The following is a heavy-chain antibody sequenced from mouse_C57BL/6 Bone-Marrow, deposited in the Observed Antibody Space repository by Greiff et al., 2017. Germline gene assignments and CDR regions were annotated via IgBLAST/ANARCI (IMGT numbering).Heavy chain of an antibody. CDR1: GYTFTSYG. J-gene: IGHJ3*01. CDR3: ARDDYDWFAY. V-gene: IGHV1-81*01. Sequence: VQRVESGAELARPGASVKLSCKASGYTFTSYGISWVKQRTGQGLEWIGEIYPRSGNTYYNEKFKGKATLTADKSSSTAYMELRSLTSEDSAVYFCARDDYDWFAYWGQGTLVTVSA. D-gene: IGHD2-4*01. CDR2: IYPRSGNT.